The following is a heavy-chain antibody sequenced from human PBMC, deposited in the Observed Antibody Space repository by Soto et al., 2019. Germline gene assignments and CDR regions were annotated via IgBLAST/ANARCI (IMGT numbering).Heavy chain of an antibody. V-gene: IGHV3-30-3*01. CDR1: GFTFSSYA. D-gene: IGHD6-25*01. J-gene: IGHJ5*02. CDR2: ISYDGSNK. CDR3: AXVSALRAFDP. Sequence: GGSLRLSCAASGFTFSSYAMHWVRQAPGKGLEWVALISYDGSNKYYGDSVKGRFTISRDNSKNTLYLQMNSLRAEDTAVYYCAXVSALRAFDPWGQGTLVTVSS.